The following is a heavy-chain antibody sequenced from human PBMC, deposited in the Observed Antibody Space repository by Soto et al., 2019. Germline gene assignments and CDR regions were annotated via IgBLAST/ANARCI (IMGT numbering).Heavy chain of an antibody. J-gene: IGHJ2*01. CDR2: IWCDGSNK. CDR3: ARELNRDGYTLTYWYFDL. D-gene: IGHD2-2*02. CDR1: GFTFSSYG. V-gene: IGHV3-33*01. Sequence: QVQLVESGGGVVQPGRSLRLSCAASGFTFSSYGMHWVRQAPGKGLEWVAVIWCDGSNKYYADSVKGRFTISRDNSKNQQYLQMNSLRAEDTAVYYCARELNRDGYTLTYWYFDLWGRGTLVTVSS.